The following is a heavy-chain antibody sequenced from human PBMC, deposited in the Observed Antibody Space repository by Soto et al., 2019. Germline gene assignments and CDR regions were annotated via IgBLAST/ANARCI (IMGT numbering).Heavy chain of an antibody. CDR2: INQDGSEK. V-gene: IGHV3-7*01. J-gene: IGHJ4*02. CDR1: GFTFSTYW. Sequence: PGGSLRLSCAASGFTFSTYWMDWVRQTPGKGLEWVASINQDGSEKNYVDSVKGRFTIHRDNAKNSLYLQMSSLTAEDSALYYCSRSLNSWGQGTLVTVSS. CDR3: SRSLNS.